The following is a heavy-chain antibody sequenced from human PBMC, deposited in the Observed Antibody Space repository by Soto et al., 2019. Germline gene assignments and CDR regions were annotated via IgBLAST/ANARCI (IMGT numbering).Heavy chain of an antibody. CDR1: GFTFSSYA. J-gene: IGHJ4*02. V-gene: IGHV3-30-3*01. Sequence: QVQLVESGGGVVQPGRSLRLSCAASGFTFSSYAMHWVRQAPGKGLEWVAVISCDGSNKYYADSVKGRFTISRDNSKNTLYLQMNSLRAEDTAVYYCARGGGGYADYFDYWGQGTLVTVSS. D-gene: IGHD1-1*01. CDR2: ISCDGSNK. CDR3: ARGGGGYADYFDY.